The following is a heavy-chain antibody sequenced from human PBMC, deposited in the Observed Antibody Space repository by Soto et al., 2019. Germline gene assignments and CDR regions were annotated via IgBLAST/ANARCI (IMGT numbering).Heavy chain of an antibody. Sequence: SVKVSCKASGGTFSSYAISWVRQAPGQGLKWMGGIIPIFGTANYAQKFQGRVTITADESTSTAYMELSSLRSEDTAVYYCARDRSRYSGSYYLNSGMDVWGQGTTVTVSS. CDR1: GGTFSSYA. CDR3: ARDRSRYSGSYYLNSGMDV. V-gene: IGHV1-69*13. D-gene: IGHD1-26*01. J-gene: IGHJ6*02. CDR2: IIPIFGTA.